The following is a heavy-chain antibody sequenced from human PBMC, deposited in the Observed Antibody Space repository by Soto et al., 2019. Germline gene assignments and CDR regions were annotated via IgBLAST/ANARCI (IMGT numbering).Heavy chain of an antibody. CDR1: GFSFSNFA. CDR2: ISGSGDKT. V-gene: IGHV3-23*01. Sequence: GSLRVSCAASGFSFSNFAMSWVRQAPGTGLEWVSSISGSGDKTYYLDSVKGRFTISRDNSKNTLYLHMNSLGAEDTAVYFCAKDYASTWYWYFDPWGQGTLVTVSS. J-gene: IGHJ5*02. CDR3: AKDYASTWYWYFDP. D-gene: IGHD6-13*01.